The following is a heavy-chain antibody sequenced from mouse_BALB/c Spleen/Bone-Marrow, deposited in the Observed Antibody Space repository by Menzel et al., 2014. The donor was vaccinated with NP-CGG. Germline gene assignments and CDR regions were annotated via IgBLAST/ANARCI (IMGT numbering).Heavy chain of an antibody. CDR3: AREGGLRRGDYYVMDY. D-gene: IGHD2-4*01. Sequence: VQLQQSGPELVKPGASVKMSCKASGYTFTGYVMHWVKQKPGQGLEWIGYINPYSDGTKYNEKFKGKATLTSDKSSSTAYMELSSLTSEDSAVYDCAREGGLRRGDYYVMDYWGQGTSVTVSS. CDR1: GYTFTGYV. J-gene: IGHJ4*01. V-gene: IGHV1-14*01. CDR2: INPYSDGT.